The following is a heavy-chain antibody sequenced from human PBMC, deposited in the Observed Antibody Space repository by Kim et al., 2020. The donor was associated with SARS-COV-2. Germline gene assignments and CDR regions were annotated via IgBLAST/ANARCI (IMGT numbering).Heavy chain of an antibody. D-gene: IGHD3-10*01. Sequence: GKGRFTISRDNAKTSLYLQMNSLRAEDTAVYYGARELWFGDQTRFNWFDPWGQGTLVTVSS. J-gene: IGHJ5*02. CDR3: ARELWFGDQTRFNWFDP. V-gene: IGHV3-11*04.